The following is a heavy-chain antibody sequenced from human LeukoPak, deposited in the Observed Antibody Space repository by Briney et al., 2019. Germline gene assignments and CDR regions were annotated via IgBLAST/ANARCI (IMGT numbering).Heavy chain of an antibody. J-gene: IGHJ6*03. Sequence: PGGSLRLSCAASGFTFSNYAMHWVRQAPGKGLEWVANIKLDGSEKTYVDSVKGRFTISRDNAKKSLFLQMNSLRAEDTAVYYCARLQLDYYYYYMDVWGNGTTVTVSS. CDR2: IKLDGSEK. CDR1: GFTFSNYA. CDR3: ARLQLDYYYYYMDV. D-gene: IGHD5-24*01. V-gene: IGHV3-7*01.